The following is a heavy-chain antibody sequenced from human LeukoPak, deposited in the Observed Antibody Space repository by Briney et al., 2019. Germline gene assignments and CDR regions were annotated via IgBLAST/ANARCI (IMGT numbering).Heavy chain of an antibody. Sequence: GGSLRLSCAASGFTFSSYGMSWVRQAPGKGLEWVAGINWNGGSTGYADSVKGRFTISRDNAKNSLYLQMNSRRAEDMALYYCAKDISGSYLGAFDIWGQGTMVTVSS. CDR2: INWNGGST. V-gene: IGHV3-20*04. D-gene: IGHD1-26*01. J-gene: IGHJ3*02. CDR3: AKDISGSYLGAFDI. CDR1: GFTFSSYG.